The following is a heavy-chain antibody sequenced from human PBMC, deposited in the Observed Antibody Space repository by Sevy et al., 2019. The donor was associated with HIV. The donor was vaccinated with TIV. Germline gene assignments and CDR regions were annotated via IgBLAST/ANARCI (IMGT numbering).Heavy chain of an antibody. D-gene: IGHD3-22*01. J-gene: IGHJ4*02. V-gene: IGHV3-23*01. Sequence: GGSLRLSCAASGFTFSTYAMSWVRQAPGKGLEWVSAISASGDTTYYADSVKGRFTISRDKSESTLYLQMNSLRAEDTAIYYCTNHYDTGGRLDYFDYWGQVTLVTVSS. CDR3: TNHYDTGGRLDYFDY. CDR2: ISASGDTT. CDR1: GFTFSTYA.